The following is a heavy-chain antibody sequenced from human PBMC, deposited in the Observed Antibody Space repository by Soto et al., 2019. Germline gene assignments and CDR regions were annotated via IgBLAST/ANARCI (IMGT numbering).Heavy chain of an antibody. CDR3: ARDTRTPVTGAEWFDP. D-gene: IGHD4-17*01. V-gene: IGHV1-18*01. CDR1: GYTFTSYG. CDR2: ISAYNGNT. Sequence: QVQLVQSGAEVKKPGASVKFSCKASGYTFTSYGISWVRQAPGQGLEWMGWISAYNGNTNYAQKLQGRVTMTTDTSKTTADMELRSLRSDDTAVYYCARDTRTPVTGAEWFDPWGQGTLVTVSS. J-gene: IGHJ5*02.